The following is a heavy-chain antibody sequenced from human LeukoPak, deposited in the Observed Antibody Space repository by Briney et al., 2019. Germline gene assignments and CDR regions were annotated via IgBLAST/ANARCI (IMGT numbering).Heavy chain of an antibody. CDR2: ISYSGGT. CDR3: ARDLDNSGWYVFDY. CDR1: GGSISRYY. J-gene: IGHJ4*02. D-gene: IGHD6-19*01. Sequence: PSETLSLTCTVSGGSISRYYWSWIRQPPGKGLEWIGYISYSGGTNYNPSHKSRVTISVGTSKNQQSLKLSSVTAADTAVYYCARDLDNSGWYVFDYWGQGNLVTVSS. V-gene: IGHV4-59*01.